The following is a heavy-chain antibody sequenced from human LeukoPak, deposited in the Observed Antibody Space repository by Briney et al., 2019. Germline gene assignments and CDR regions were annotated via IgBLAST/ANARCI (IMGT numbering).Heavy chain of an antibody. J-gene: IGHJ5*02. Sequence: GGSLRLSCPASGFTFSSYWMHRVRQAPGKGLVWVSRINSDGSSTSYADSVKGRFTISRDNAKNTLYLQMNSLRAEDTTVYYCARAIIVVRGVKNWFDPWGQGTLVTVSS. D-gene: IGHD3-10*01. CDR1: GFTFSSYW. CDR3: ARAIIVVRGVKNWFDP. V-gene: IGHV3-74*01. CDR2: INSDGSST.